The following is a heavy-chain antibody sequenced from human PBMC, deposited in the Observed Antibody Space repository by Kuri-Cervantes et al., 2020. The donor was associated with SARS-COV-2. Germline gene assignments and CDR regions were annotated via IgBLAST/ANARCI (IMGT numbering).Heavy chain of an antibody. V-gene: IGHV3-49*04. CDR3: TRDDFWSGYFDY. Sequence: GGSLRLSCTASGFTFGDYAMSWVRQAPGKGLEWVGFIRSKAYGGTTEYAASVKGRFTISRDDSKSNAYLQMNSLKTEDTAVYYCTRDDFWSGYFDYWGQGTLVTVSS. J-gene: IGHJ4*02. D-gene: IGHD3-3*01. CDR1: GFTFGDYA. CDR2: IRSKAYGGTT.